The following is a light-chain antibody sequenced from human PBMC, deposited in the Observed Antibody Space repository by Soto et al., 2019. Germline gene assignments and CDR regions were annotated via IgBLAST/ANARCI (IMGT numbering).Light chain of an antibody. Sequence: DIQMTQSPSSLSASVGDRVTITCRASQSISNYLNWYQQKPGKAPNLLIYAASSLQSGVPSRFSGSGSGTDFTLTISSLQPEDFGTYYCQQSYSALPITFGQGTRLGIK. CDR2: AAS. J-gene: IGKJ5*01. CDR3: QQSYSALPIT. V-gene: IGKV1-39*01. CDR1: QSISNY.